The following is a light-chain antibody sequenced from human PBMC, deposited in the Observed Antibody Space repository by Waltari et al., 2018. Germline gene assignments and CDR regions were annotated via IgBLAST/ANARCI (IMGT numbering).Light chain of an antibody. Sequence: DIVMTQSPLSLRVTPGEPASIPCRSSQSLQHSDGYNYLDWYLQKPGQCPQLMIYLGSNRASGVPDRFRGSGSGTCFIRKISRVEAEYLGVYYCMQPLQTPSTFGQGTKLEIK. V-gene: IGKV2-28*01. J-gene: IGKJ2*01. CDR2: LGS. CDR1: QSLQHSDGYNY. CDR3: MQPLQTPST.